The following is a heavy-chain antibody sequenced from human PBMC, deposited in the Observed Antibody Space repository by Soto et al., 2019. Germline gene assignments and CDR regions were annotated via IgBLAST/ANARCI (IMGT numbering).Heavy chain of an antibody. CDR3: AAASRVPAAMMGAFDI. Sequence: ASVKVSCKASGVPFTRSAVQWVRQARGQRLEWIGWTVVGSGNTNYAQKFQERVTITRDMSTSTAYMELSSLRSEDTAVYYCAAASRVPAAMMGAFDIWGQGTMVTVS. D-gene: IGHD2-2*01. CDR2: TVVGSGNT. CDR1: GVPFTRSA. V-gene: IGHV1-58*01. J-gene: IGHJ3*02.